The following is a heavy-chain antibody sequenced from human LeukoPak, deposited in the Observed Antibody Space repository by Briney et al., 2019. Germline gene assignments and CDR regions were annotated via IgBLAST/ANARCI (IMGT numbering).Heavy chain of an antibody. V-gene: IGHV1-46*01. CDR2: INPSGGSA. D-gene: IGHD6-13*01. CDR1: GYTFTNYY. J-gene: IGHJ4*02. Sequence: ASVKVSFKASGYTFTNYYMHWVRQAPGQGLEWMGRINPSGGSANYAQKFQGRVTMTRDTSTSTVYMELSSPRSEDTAVYYCARQGTYSNAIGLGYWGQGTLVTVSS. CDR3: ARQGTYSNAIGLGY.